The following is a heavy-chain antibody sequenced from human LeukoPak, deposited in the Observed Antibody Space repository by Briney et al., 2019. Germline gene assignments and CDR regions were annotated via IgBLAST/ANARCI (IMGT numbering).Heavy chain of an antibody. J-gene: IGHJ3*02. Sequence: GGSLRLSCAASGFTFSTYEMNWVRQAPGKGLEWVSYISSSGSTIYYADSVKGRFTISRDNAKNTLYLQMNSLRAEDTAVYYCAKENYYDSSGHWGDAFDIWGQGTMVTVSS. CDR3: AKENYYDSSGHWGDAFDI. D-gene: IGHD3-22*01. CDR2: ISSSGSTI. V-gene: IGHV3-48*03. CDR1: GFTFSTYE.